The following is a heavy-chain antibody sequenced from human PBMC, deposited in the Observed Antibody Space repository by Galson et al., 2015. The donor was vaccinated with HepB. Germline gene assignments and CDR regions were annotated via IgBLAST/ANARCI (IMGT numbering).Heavy chain of an antibody. CDR1: GFLFSSYA. Sequence: SLRLSCAASGFLFSSYAMHWVRQAPGKGPEWVAFVSYDGTSKYYADSVEGRFTISRDNSKNTLYLQVNSLRAEDTAVYYCASQGGSGSYRGYAFDIWGQGTMVTVSS. V-gene: IGHV3-30-3*01. J-gene: IGHJ3*02. D-gene: IGHD3-10*01. CDR3: ASQGGSGSYRGYAFDI. CDR2: VSYDGTSK.